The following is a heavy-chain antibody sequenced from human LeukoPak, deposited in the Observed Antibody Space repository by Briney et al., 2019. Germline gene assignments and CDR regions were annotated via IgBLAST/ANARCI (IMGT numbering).Heavy chain of an antibody. D-gene: IGHD3-9*01. CDR2: ISGSGGST. CDR3: AKGRYFDWLDYYGMDV. J-gene: IGHJ6*02. V-gene: IGHV3-23*01. CDR1: GFTFSSYE. Sequence: GGSLRLSCAASGFTFSSYEMNWVRQAPGKGLEWVSAISGSGGSTYYADSVKGRFTISRDNSKNTLYLQMNSLRAEDTAVYYCAKGRYFDWLDYYGMDVWGQGTTVTVSS.